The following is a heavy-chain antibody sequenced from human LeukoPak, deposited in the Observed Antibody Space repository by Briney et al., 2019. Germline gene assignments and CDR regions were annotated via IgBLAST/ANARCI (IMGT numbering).Heavy chain of an antibody. CDR1: GYSISSVYY. CDR3: ARVVGGNIDY. J-gene: IGHJ4*02. V-gene: IGHV4-38-2*02. Sequence: SETLSLTCTVSGYSISSVYYWGWIRQPPGKGLEWIGSIYHSGSTHYNPSLKSRVTISVDTSKNQFSLKLSSVTAADTAVYYCARVVGGNIDYWGQGTLVTVSS. D-gene: IGHD4-23*01. CDR2: IYHSGST.